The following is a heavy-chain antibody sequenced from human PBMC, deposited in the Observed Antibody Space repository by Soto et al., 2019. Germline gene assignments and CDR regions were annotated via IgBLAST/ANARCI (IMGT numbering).Heavy chain of an antibody. CDR3: ARDYYDSSGLPNGMDV. Sequence: ASVKVSCKASGYTFTGYYMHWVRQAPGQGLEWMGWINPNSGGTNYAQKFQGWVTMTRDTSISTAYMELSRLRSDDTAVYYCARDYYDSSGLPNGMDVWGQGTTVTVSS. CDR1: GYTFTGYY. CDR2: INPNSGGT. J-gene: IGHJ6*02. V-gene: IGHV1-2*04. D-gene: IGHD3-22*01.